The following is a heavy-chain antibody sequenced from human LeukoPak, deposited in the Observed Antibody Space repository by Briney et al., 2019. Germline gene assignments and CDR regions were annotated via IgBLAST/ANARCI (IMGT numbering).Heavy chain of an antibody. CDR1: GGSISSYY. Sequence: SETLSLTCTVSGGSISSYYWSWIRQPPGKGLEWIGYIYYSGSTNCNPSLKSRVTISVDTSKNQFSLKLGSVTAADTAVYYCARGRGVATIGLPVDYWGQGTLVTVSS. CDR2: IYYSGST. V-gene: IGHV4-59*01. D-gene: IGHD5-24*01. CDR3: ARGRGVATIGLPVDY. J-gene: IGHJ4*02.